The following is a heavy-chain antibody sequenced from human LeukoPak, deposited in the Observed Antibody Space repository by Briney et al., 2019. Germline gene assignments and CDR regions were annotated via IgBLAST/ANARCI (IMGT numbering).Heavy chain of an antibody. Sequence: GGSLRLSCAASGFTFSSCSMNWVRQAPGKGLEWVANIDQGGSATNYVDSVKGRFTISRDSAKNSLYLQMNSLRAEDTAVYYCARDYYASGSHDYWGQGTQVTVSS. V-gene: IGHV3-7*04. J-gene: IGHJ4*02. CDR3: ARDYYASGSHDY. CDR1: GFTFSSCS. D-gene: IGHD3-10*01. CDR2: IDQGGSAT.